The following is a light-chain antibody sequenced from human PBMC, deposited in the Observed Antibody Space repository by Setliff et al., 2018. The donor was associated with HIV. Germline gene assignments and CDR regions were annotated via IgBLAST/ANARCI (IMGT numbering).Light chain of an antibody. Sequence: QSALTQPPSASRSPGQSVTISCTGTSSDIGAYNFVSWYQQHPGRAPKLMIYEVTKRPSGVPDRFSGSKSGNTASLTVSGLQAEDEADYYCATWDDSLNGRVFGTGTKVTVL. CDR1: SSDIGAYNF. CDR2: EVT. J-gene: IGLJ1*01. CDR3: ATWDDSLNGRV. V-gene: IGLV2-8*02.